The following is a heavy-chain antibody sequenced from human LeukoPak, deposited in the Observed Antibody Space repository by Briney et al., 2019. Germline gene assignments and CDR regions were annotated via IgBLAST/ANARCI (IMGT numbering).Heavy chain of an antibody. V-gene: IGHV1-24*01. Sequence: ASVKVSCKASGDTFSSYYMHWVRQAPGKGLEWMGGFDPEDGETIYAQKFQGRVTMTEDTSTDTAYMELSSLRSEDTAVYYCATDQRYYGSGSYGGFDPWGQGTLVTVSS. CDR1: GDTFSSYY. J-gene: IGHJ5*02. CDR3: ATDQRYYGSGSYGGFDP. CDR2: FDPEDGET. D-gene: IGHD3-10*01.